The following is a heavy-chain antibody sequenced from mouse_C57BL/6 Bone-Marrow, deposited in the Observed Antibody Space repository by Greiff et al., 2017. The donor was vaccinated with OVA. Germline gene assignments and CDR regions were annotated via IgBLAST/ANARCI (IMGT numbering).Heavy chain of an antibody. CDR2: FYPGSGSI. V-gene: IGHV1-62-2*01. CDR1: GYTFTEYT. D-gene: IGHD1-1*01. J-gene: IGHJ2*01. Sequence: QVQLQQSGAELVKPGASVKLSCKASGYTFTEYTIHWVKQRSGQGLEWIGWFYPGSGSIKYNEKFKDKATLTADKSSSTVYMELSRLTSEDSAVYFCARHEGGGEFITTVGDFFDYWGQGTTLTVSS. CDR3: ARHEGGGEFITTVGDFFDY.